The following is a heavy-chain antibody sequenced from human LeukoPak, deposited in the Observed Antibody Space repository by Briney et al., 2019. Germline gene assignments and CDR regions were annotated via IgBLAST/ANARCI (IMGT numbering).Heavy chain of an antibody. CDR2: IYSGGTT. V-gene: IGHV3-53*01. Sequence: GGSLRLSCAASGFTVNSNYWSWVRQAPGKGLEWVSVIYSGGTTYYADSVKGRFTFSRDNSKNMLYVQMNSLRDEDTAVYYCAKDQRWESPHYLDSWGQGTLVTVSS. CDR1: GFTVNSNY. D-gene: IGHD1-26*01. J-gene: IGHJ4*02. CDR3: AKDQRWESPHYLDS.